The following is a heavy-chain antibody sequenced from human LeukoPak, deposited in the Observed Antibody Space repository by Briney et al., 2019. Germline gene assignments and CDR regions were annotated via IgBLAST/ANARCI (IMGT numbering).Heavy chain of an antibody. V-gene: IGHV4-4*02. D-gene: IGHD4-17*01. J-gene: IGHJ4*02. CDR3: ARGRAYGVGGFNFDY. Sequence: PSETLSLTCAVSGGSISSSNWWSWVRQPPGKGLEWIGEIYHSGSTNYNPSLKSRVTISVDTSKNQFSLKLTSVTAADTAVYYCARGRAYGVGGFNFDYWGQGTLVTVSS. CDR2: IYHSGST. CDR1: GGSISSSNW.